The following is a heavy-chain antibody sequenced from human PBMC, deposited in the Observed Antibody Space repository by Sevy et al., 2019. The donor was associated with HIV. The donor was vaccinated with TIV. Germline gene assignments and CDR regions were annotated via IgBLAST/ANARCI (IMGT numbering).Heavy chain of an antibody. Sequence: GESLKISCAASGFTFSSYAMSWVRQAPGKGLEWVSAISGSGGSTYYAVSVKGRFTISRDNSKNTLYLQMNSLRAEDTAVYYCAKDVTGSLGYYDYWGQGTLVTVSS. CDR1: GFTFSSYA. V-gene: IGHV3-23*01. CDR3: AKDVTGSLGYYDY. D-gene: IGHD2-15*01. J-gene: IGHJ4*02. CDR2: ISGSGGST.